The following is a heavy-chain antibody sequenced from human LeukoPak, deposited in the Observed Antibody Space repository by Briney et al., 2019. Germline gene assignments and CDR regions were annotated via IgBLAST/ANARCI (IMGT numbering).Heavy chain of an antibody. CDR1: SGSFSGYY. D-gene: IGHD3-10*01. CDR3: ARGTVRGAAFDY. J-gene: IGHJ4*02. V-gene: IGHV4-34*01. CDR2: INHSGST. Sequence: SETLSLTCAVYSGSFSGYYWSWIRQPPGKGLEWIGEINHSGSTNYNPSLKSRVTISVDTSKNQFSLKLSSVTAADTAVYYCARGTVRGAAFDYWGQGTLVTVSS.